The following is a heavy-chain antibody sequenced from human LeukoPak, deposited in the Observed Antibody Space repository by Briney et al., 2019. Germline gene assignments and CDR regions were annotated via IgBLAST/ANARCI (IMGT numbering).Heavy chain of an antibody. CDR1: GYTFTSYG. CDR3: ARSSDILTGLYYMGV. CDR2: ISAYNGNT. V-gene: IGHV1-18*01. Sequence: ASVKVSCKASGYTFTSYGISWVRQAPGQGLEWMGWISAYNGNTNYAQKLQGRVTMTTDTSTSTAYMELRSLRSDDTAVYYCARSSDILTGLYYMGVWGKGTTVTVSS. D-gene: IGHD3-9*01. J-gene: IGHJ6*03.